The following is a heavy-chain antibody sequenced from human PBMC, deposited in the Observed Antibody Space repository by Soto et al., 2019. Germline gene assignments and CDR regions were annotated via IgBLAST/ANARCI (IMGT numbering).Heavy chain of an antibody. J-gene: IGHJ4*02. CDR2: ITHGGST. Sequence: QVQLQQWGAGLLKPSETLSLTCAVYSGSFSGYYYSWIRQPPGKGLEWFGEITHGGSTTYSPSLKSRVTMSLDTSKNQFSLKMTSVTAADTAVYYCARGRLFLTPSGLAITYFDYWGQGSLVSVSS. V-gene: IGHV4-34*01. CDR3: ARGRLFLTPSGLAITYFDY. D-gene: IGHD3-3*01. CDR1: SGSFSGYY.